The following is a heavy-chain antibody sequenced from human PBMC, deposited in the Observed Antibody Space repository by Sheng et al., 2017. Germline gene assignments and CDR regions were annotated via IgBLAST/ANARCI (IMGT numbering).Heavy chain of an antibody. CDR1: GGSFSGYY. D-gene: IGHD2-2*01. V-gene: IGHV4-34*01. Sequence: QVQLQQWGAGLLKPSETLSLTCAVYGGSFSGYYWSWIRQPPGKGLEWIGEINHSGSTNYNPSLKSRVTISVDTSKNQFSLKLSSVTAADTAVYYCARSKAYCSSTSCYSGYGWFDPWGQGTLVTVSS. J-gene: IGHJ5*02. CDR3: ARSKAYCSSTSCYSGYGWFDP. CDR2: INHSGST.